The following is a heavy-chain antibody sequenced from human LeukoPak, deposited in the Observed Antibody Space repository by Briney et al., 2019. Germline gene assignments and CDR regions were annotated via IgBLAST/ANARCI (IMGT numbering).Heavy chain of an antibody. CDR3: ARDSGEGYFDY. D-gene: IGHD1-26*01. CDR2: IYYSGST. J-gene: IGHJ4*02. V-gene: IGHV4-59*01. Sequence: KASETLSLTCTVSGGSISSYYWSWIRQPPGKGLEWIGYIYYSGSTNYNPSLKSRVTVSVDTSKNQFSLKLSSVTAADTAVYYCARDSGEGYFDYWGQGTLVTVSS. CDR1: GGSISSYY.